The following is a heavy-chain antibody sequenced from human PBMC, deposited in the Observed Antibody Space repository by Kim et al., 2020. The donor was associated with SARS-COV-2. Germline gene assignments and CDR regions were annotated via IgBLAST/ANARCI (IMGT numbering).Heavy chain of an antibody. Sequence: SETLSLTCTVSGGSISSSSYYWGWIRQPPGKGLEWIGSIYYSGSTYYNPSLKSRVTISVDTSKNQFSLKLSSVTAADTAVYYCANFPYSNSWCDYWGQGTLVTVSS. CDR2: IYYSGST. J-gene: IGHJ4*02. V-gene: IGHV4-39*01. CDR3: ANFPYSNSWCDY. D-gene: IGHD6-13*01. CDR1: GGSISSSSYY.